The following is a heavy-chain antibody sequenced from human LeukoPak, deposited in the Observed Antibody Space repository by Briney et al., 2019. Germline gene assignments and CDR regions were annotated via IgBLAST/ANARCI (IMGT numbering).Heavy chain of an antibody. Sequence: PGGSLRLSCAASGFIFSTYYMSWVRQAPGKGLEWVSISYSGGSTYYADSVKGRFTISRDTSKDTLHLQVNSLRAEDTAVYYCTRAGQWTYGFQDYWGQGTLVTVSS. J-gene: IGHJ4*02. D-gene: IGHD6-19*01. V-gene: IGHV3-66*01. CDR3: TRAGQWTYGFQDY. CDR1: GFIFSTYY. CDR2: SYSGGST.